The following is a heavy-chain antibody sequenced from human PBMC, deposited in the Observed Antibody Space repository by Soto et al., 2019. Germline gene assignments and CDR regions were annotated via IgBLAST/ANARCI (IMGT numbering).Heavy chain of an antibody. CDR2: IYPGDSDT. D-gene: IGHD6-6*01. V-gene: IGHV5-51*01. Sequence: HGESLKISCKGSGYSFTSYWIGWVRQMPGKGLEWMGIIYPGDSDTRYSPSFQGQVTISADKSISTAYLQWSSLKASDTAMYYCARTSSIAARNHHGMDVWGQGTTVTV. J-gene: IGHJ6*02. CDR1: GYSFTSYW. CDR3: ARTSSIAARNHHGMDV.